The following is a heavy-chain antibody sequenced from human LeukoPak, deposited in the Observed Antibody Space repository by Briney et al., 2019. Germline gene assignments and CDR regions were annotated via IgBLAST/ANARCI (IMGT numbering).Heavy chain of an antibody. CDR3: ARGATLDMDV. Sequence: SETLSLTCAVYGGSFSVYHWNWIRQPPGKGLEWIGYIYYSGSTNYNPSLKSRVTISVDTSKNQFSLKLSSVTAADTAVYYCARGATLDMDVWGKGTTVTVSS. CDR2: IYYSGST. CDR1: GGSFSVYH. V-gene: IGHV4-59*01. J-gene: IGHJ6*03.